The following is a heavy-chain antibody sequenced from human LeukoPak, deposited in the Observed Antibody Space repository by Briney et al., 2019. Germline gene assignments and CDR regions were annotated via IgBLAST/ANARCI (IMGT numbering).Heavy chain of an antibody. Sequence: SGPTLVKPSQTLTLTCTFSGFSLSTSGVGVGWIRQPPGKALEWLALIYWNDDKRYSPSLKSRLTITKDTSKNQVVLTMTNMDPVYTATYYCAQSTYYYDSSGPGGVDYWGQGTLVTVSS. J-gene: IGHJ4*02. CDR3: AQSTYYYDSSGPGGVDY. CDR1: GFSLSTSGVG. CDR2: IYWNDDK. D-gene: IGHD3-22*01. V-gene: IGHV2-5*01.